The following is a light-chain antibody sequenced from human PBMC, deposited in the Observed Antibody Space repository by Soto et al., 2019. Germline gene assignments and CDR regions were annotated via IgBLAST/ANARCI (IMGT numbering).Light chain of an antibody. V-gene: IGKV3-20*01. CDR3: QQYGCSRT. CDR2: GAS. Sequence: EIVLTQSPATLSLSPGERATLSCRASQSVPSRDVAWYQQKPGQAPRLLIYGASSRANGVPDRFSGSGCWTDFTLTINRLEPEDVAGYYCQQYGCSRTFGQGTKVDIK. CDR1: QSVPSRD. J-gene: IGKJ1*01.